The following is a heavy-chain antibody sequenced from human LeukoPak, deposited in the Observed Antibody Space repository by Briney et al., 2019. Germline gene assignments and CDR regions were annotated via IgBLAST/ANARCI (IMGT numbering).Heavy chain of an antibody. V-gene: IGHV4-34*01. Sequence: SETLSLTCAVYGGSFSGYYWSWIRQPPGKGLEWIGEINHSGSTNYNPPLKSRVTISVDTSKNQFSLKLSSVTAADTAVYYCARGRSYGLRGVVAGLDYWGQGTLVTVSS. D-gene: IGHD5-18*01. J-gene: IGHJ4*02. CDR2: INHSGST. CDR3: ARGRSYGLRGVVAGLDY. CDR1: GGSFSGYY.